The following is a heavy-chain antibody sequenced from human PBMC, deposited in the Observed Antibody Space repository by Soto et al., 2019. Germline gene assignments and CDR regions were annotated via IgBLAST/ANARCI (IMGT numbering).Heavy chain of an antibody. J-gene: IGHJ4*02. CDR3: ARGSGSYYSQYFDY. Sequence: SETLSLTCTVSGGSISSGDYYWSWIRQPPGKGLEWIGYIYYSGSTYYNPSLKRRVTISVDTSKNQFSLKLSSVTAADTAVYYCARGSGSYYSQYFDYWGQGTPVTVSS. D-gene: IGHD1-26*01. CDR1: GGSISSGDYY. CDR2: IYYSGST. V-gene: IGHV4-30-4*01.